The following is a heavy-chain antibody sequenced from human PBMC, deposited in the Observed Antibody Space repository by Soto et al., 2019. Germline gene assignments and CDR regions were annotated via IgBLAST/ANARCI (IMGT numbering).Heavy chain of an antibody. V-gene: IGHV3-23*01. Sequence: GGSLRLSCAASGFSFSSYEMNWVRQAPGKGLEWVSAISDGGDTTYYADSVKGRFTISRDNSKNTLYLQMDSLRAEDTAVYYCAKNRGIIMIVESWGQGTLGTVSS. CDR2: ISDGGDTT. J-gene: IGHJ4*02. CDR1: GFSFSSYE. CDR3: AKNRGIIMIVES. D-gene: IGHD3-22*01.